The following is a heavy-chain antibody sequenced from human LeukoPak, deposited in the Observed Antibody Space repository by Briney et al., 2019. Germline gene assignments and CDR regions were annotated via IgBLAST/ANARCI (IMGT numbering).Heavy chain of an antibody. Sequence: GGSLRLSCAASGFTVSNNYMSWVRQAPGKGLEWVAVISYDGSNKYYADSVKGRFTISRDNSKNTLYLQMNSLRAEDTAVYYCAKVLRKWREDAFDIWGQGTMVTVSS. CDR2: ISYDGSNK. J-gene: IGHJ3*02. CDR3: AKVLRKWREDAFDI. CDR1: GFTVSNNY. D-gene: IGHD2-8*01. V-gene: IGHV3-30*18.